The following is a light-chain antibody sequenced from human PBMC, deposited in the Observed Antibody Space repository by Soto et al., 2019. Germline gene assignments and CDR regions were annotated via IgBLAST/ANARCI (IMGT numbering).Light chain of an antibody. CDR1: QSVSNW. J-gene: IGKJ1*01. Sequence: DLQMTQSPSTLSASVGDRVTITCRASQSVSNWLAWYQQKPGKAPKLLIYDASTLEGGVPSRFSGSGSGTEFTLTISSLQPDDYATYYCQQYTTYWTFGQGTKVDI. CDR2: DAS. CDR3: QQYTTYWT. V-gene: IGKV1-5*01.